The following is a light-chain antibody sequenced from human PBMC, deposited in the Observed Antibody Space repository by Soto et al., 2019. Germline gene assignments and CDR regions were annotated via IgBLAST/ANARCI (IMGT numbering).Light chain of an antibody. CDR1: QSVSSN. Sequence: EIVMTQSPATLAVSPGERAALSCRASQSVSSNFAWYQQKPGQAPRLLIYGASSRATGTPARFSGSGSGTEFTLSISSLQSEDFAVYYWQQYNNWPYTFGLGTKLEMK. V-gene: IGKV3-15*01. CDR3: QQYNNWPYT. J-gene: IGKJ2*01. CDR2: GAS.